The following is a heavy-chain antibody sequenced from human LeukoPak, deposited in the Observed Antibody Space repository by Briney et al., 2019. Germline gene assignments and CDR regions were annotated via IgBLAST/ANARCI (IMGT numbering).Heavy chain of an antibody. J-gene: IGHJ4*02. CDR3: AGYDILTGYYTDY. D-gene: IGHD3-9*01. Sequence: SQTLSLTCSVSGGSISSGGYSWSWIRQPPGKGLEWIGYIYHSGSTYYNPSLKSRVTISVDRSKHQFSMKLSSVTAADTAVYYCAGYDILTGYYTDYWGQGTLVTVSS. V-gene: IGHV4-30-2*01. CDR2: IYHSGST. CDR1: GGSISSGGYS.